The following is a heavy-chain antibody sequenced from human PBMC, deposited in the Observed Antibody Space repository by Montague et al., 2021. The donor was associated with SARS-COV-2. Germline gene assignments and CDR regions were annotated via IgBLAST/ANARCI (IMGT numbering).Heavy chain of an antibody. J-gene: IGHJ4*02. CDR3: ARTDGFNLLGFDS. V-gene: IGHV2-70*11. D-gene: IGHD5-24*01. CDR2: FDWDDDK. CDR1: GFSLTTGGMY. Sequence: PALGKPTQTLTLSCTFSGFSLTTGGMYVSWIRQHPGKALKWLTRFDWDDDKYYSASLKTRLTISKDTSKNQVVLTMTDLDPLDTGTYYCARTDGFNLLGFDSWGQGTLGAVSS.